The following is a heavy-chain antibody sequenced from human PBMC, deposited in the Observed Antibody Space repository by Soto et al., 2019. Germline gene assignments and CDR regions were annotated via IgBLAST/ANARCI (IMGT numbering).Heavy chain of an antibody. Sequence: QLQLQESGPGLVTPSETLALTCTVSGGSISSSSYHWGWIRQPPGGGLEWIGTIDYSGSTYYNPSQMSRITIAEETFKDHFSLKLSSVTAADTAVYFCSRRKNIGGGDFDYWGQRTLVTVSS. CDR2: IDYSGST. D-gene: IGHD3-16*01. V-gene: IGHV4-39*01. CDR3: SRRKNIGGGDFDY. CDR1: GGSISSSSYH. J-gene: IGHJ4*02.